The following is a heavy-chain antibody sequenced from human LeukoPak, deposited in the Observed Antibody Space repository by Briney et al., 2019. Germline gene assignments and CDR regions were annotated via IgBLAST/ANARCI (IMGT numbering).Heavy chain of an antibody. V-gene: IGHV4-39*01. J-gene: IGHJ4*02. CDR2: IYYSGST. CDR1: GGSISSSSYY. D-gene: IGHD6-13*01. Sequence: PSETLSLTCTGSGGSISSSSYYWGWIRQPPGKGLEWIGSIYYSGSTYYNPSLKSRVTISVDTSKNQFSLKLSSVTAADTAVYYCARPKSGPRGGYSLIIDYWGQGTLVTVSS. CDR3: ARPKSGPRGGYSLIIDY.